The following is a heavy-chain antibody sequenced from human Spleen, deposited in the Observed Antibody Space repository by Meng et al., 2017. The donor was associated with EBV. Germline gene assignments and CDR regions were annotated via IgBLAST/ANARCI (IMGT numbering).Heavy chain of an antibody. J-gene: IGHJ4*02. CDR3: AKDCFGAKDS. Sequence: GGGSVQPGGSLRLHCADAGFTLSSYWVHWVRQAPGKGLVWVSRINSYGNVITYADSVKGRFTISRDNAKNTVYLQMNNVRVEDTAVYYCAKDCFGAKDSWGQGTLVTVSS. CDR2: INSYGNVI. CDR1: GFTLSSYW. D-gene: IGHD1-26*01. V-gene: IGHV3-74*01.